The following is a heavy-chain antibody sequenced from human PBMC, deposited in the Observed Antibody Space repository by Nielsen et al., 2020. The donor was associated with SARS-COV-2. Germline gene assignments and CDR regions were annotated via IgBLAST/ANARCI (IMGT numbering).Heavy chain of an antibody. V-gene: IGHV3-30-3*01. CDR2: ISYDGSNK. Sequence: GESLKISCAASGFTFSSYAMHWVRQAPGKGLEWVAVISYDGSNKYYADSVKGRFTISRDNSRDAIYLQMDGLRAGDTAIYFCAKGGLSIFGDTYYFDSWGPGTTVIVSS. D-gene: IGHD2-21*01. CDR3: AKGGLSIFGDTYYFDS. CDR1: GFTFSSYA. J-gene: IGHJ4*02.